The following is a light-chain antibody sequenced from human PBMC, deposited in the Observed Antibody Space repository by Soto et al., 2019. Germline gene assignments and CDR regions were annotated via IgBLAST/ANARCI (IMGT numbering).Light chain of an antibody. CDR3: QQLNTYPST. CDR2: AAS. Sequence: DIQLTQSPSFLSASVVDRVTITCRASQDISSYLGWYQQKPGKAPKLLIYAASTLQRGVPSRFSGSGSGTDFTLTISSLQPEDFATYYCQQLNTYPSTFGGGTKVDIK. J-gene: IGKJ4*01. CDR1: QDISSY. V-gene: IGKV1-9*01.